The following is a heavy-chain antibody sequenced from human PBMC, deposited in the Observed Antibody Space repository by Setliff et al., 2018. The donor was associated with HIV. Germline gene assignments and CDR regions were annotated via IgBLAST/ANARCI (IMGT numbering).Heavy chain of an antibody. V-gene: IGHV4-34*01. CDR3: AVSRGYSYGFGY. D-gene: IGHD5-18*01. J-gene: IGHJ4*02. CDR2: INHSGST. CDR1: GGSFSGYY. Sequence: PSETLSLTCAVYGGSFSGYYWSWIRQPPGKGLECIGEINHSGSTNYNPSLKSRVTISVDTSKNQFSLKLSSVTAADTAVYSCAVSRGYSYGFGYWGQGTLVTVSA.